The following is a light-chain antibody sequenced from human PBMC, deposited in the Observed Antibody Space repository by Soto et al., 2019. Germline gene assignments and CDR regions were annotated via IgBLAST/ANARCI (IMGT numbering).Light chain of an antibody. CDR3: CSFAGSYAML. CDR2: DVT. V-gene: IGLV2-11*01. CDR1: SSDNGSYDY. J-gene: IGLJ2*01. Sequence: QSALTQPRSVSGSPGQSVTISCTGTSSDNGSYDYVSWYQQHPGKAPRLIIYDVTKWPSGVPDRFSGSKSGNTASLTISGLRVEDEADYFCCSFAGSYAMLFGGGTKLTVL.